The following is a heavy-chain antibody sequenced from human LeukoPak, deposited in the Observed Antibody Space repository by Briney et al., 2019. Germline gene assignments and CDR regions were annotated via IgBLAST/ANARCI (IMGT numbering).Heavy chain of an antibody. Sequence: GASVKVSCKASGYTFTSCAMHWVRQAPGQRLEWMGWINAGNGNTKYSQKFQGRVTITRDTSASTAYMELSSLRSEDTAVYYCARDDCSGGSCYFDYWGQGTLVTVSS. CDR2: INAGNGNT. CDR1: GYTFTSCA. V-gene: IGHV1-3*01. CDR3: ARDDCSGGSCYFDY. J-gene: IGHJ4*02. D-gene: IGHD2-15*01.